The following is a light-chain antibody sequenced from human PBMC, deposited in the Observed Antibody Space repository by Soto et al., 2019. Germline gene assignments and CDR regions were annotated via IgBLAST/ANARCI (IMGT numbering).Light chain of an antibody. Sequence: QLVLTQSPSISASLGASVKLTCTLSSGHSNYAIAWHQQQPEKGPRYLMKLNSDGSHSKGDGIPDRFSGSSSGAERYLTIPSLQAEDEADYYCQTWGTGIHVFGGGTKLTVL. CDR1: SGHSNYA. CDR2: LNSDGSH. CDR3: QTWGTGIHV. V-gene: IGLV4-69*01. J-gene: IGLJ2*01.